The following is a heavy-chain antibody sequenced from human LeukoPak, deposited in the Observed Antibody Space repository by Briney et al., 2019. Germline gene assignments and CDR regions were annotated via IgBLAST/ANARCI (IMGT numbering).Heavy chain of an antibody. CDR2: IYYSGST. D-gene: IGHD1-26*01. J-gene: IGHJ4*02. Sequence: LETLSLTCAISGGSINNYYWSWIRQPPGKGLEWIGYIYYSGSTNYNPSLKSRVTISVDTSKNQFSLKLSSVTAADTAVYYCARLLPHYSDGRYYFDYWGQGTLVTVSS. CDR1: GGSINNYY. V-gene: IGHV4-59*08. CDR3: ARLLPHYSDGRYYFDY.